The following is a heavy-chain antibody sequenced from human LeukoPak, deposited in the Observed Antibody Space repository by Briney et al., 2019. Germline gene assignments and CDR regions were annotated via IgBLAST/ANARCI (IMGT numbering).Heavy chain of an antibody. Sequence: GGSLRLSCAASGXTFSNYAMTWVRQAPGKGLEWVSAISASGGNTYYADSVKGRFTISRDNSKNSLYLQMNSLRAEDTALYYCARTSYNSGWYGRFDPWGQGTLVTVSS. V-gene: IGHV3-23*01. CDR2: ISASGGNT. CDR1: GXTFSNYA. CDR3: ARTSYNSGWYGRFDP. D-gene: IGHD6-19*01. J-gene: IGHJ5*02.